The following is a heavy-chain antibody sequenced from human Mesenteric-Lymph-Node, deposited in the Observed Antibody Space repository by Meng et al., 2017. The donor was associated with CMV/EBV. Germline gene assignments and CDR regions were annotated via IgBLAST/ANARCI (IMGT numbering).Heavy chain of an antibody. CDR3: ARVGDIVVVPAAAWMFDYDYGMDV. Sequence: ASVKVSCKASGYTFINHDINWVRQAPGQGLEWMGWISAYNGNTNYAQKLQGRVTMTTDTSTSTAYMELRSLRSDDTAVYYCARVGDIVVVPAAAWMFDYDYGMDVWGQGATVTVSS. D-gene: IGHD2-2*01. CDR1: GYTFINHD. CDR2: ISAYNGNT. J-gene: IGHJ6*02. V-gene: IGHV1-18*01.